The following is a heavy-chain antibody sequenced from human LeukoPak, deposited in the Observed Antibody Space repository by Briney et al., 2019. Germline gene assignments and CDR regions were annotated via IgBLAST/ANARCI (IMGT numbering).Heavy chain of an antibody. J-gene: IGHJ4*02. CDR1: GFTFSSYE. Sequence: GGSLRLSCAASGFTFSSYEMNWVRQAPGKGLEWVSVIYSGGSTYYADSVKGRFTISRDNSKNTLYLQMNSLRAEDTAVYYCASRYGYWGQGTLVTVSS. CDR3: ASRYGY. D-gene: IGHD2-15*01. V-gene: IGHV3-53*01. CDR2: IYSGGST.